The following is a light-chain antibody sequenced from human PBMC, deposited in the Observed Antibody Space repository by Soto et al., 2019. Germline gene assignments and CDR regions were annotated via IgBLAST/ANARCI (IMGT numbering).Light chain of an antibody. CDR2: GVS. V-gene: IGLV2-11*01. Sequence: QSVLTQPRSVSGSPGQSVTISCTGTSSDVGGYNYVSWYQQHPGKAPKLMIYGVSKRPSGVPDRFSGSKSGNTASLTISGLQAEDEADYYCCSYAGSYTLFVFGTGTKVTVL. J-gene: IGLJ1*01. CDR3: CSYAGSYTLFV. CDR1: SSDVGGYNY.